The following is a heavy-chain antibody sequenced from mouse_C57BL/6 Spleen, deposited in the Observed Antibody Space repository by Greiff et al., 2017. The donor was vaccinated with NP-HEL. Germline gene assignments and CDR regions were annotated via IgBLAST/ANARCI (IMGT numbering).Heavy chain of an antibody. V-gene: IGHV5-17*01. CDR3: ARGDGYYANYAMDC. CDR2: ISSGSSTI. Sequence: DVQLVESGGGLVKPGGSLKLSCAASGFTFSDYGMHWVRQAPEKGLEWVAYISSGSSTIYYADTVKGRFTISRDNAKNTLFLQMTSLRSEDTGMYYCARGDGYYANYAMDCWGQGTSVTVSS. D-gene: IGHD2-3*01. J-gene: IGHJ4*01. CDR1: GFTFSDYG.